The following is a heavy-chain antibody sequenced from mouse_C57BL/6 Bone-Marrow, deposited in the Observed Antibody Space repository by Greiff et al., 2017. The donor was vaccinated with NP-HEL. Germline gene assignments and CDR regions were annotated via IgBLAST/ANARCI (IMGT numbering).Heavy chain of an antibody. V-gene: IGHV14-2*01. D-gene: IGHD2-13*01. Sequence: EVQLQQSGAELVKPGASVKLSCTASGFNIKDYYMHWVKQRTEQGLEWIGRIDPEDGETEYAPKFQGKATITADTSSNTAYLQLSSLTSEDTAVYYCARSPGDYFDYWGQGTTLTVSS. CDR3: ARSPGDYFDY. CDR1: GFNIKDYY. CDR2: IDPEDGET. J-gene: IGHJ2*01.